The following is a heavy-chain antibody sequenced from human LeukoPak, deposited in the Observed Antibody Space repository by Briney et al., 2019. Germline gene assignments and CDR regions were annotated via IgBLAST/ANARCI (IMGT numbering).Heavy chain of an antibody. CDR1: GFTFRTYS. V-gene: IGHV3-21*01. CDR2: ISSTSKYI. D-gene: IGHD2-2*01. J-gene: IGHJ6*03. Sequence: PGGSLRLSCAASGFTFRTYSMNWVRQAPGKGLEWVSSISSTSKYIYYADSVKGRFTISRDDAKNSLYLQMNSLRAEDTAVYYCARAFDTSWDYYYMDVWGKGTTVTVSS. CDR3: ARAFDTSWDYYYMDV.